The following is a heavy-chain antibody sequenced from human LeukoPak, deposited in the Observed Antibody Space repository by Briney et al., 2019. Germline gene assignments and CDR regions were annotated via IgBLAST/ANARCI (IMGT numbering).Heavy chain of an antibody. CDR3: ARHRGPNWNDAWFDP. D-gene: IGHD1-20*01. J-gene: IGHJ5*02. V-gene: IGHV4-4*09. CDR1: GGSISSYY. Sequence: SETLSLTCTVSGGSISSYYWSWIRQPPGKGLEWTGYIYTSGSTNYNPSLKSRVTISVDTSKNQFSLKLSSVTAADTAVYYCARHRGPNWNDAWFDPWGQGTLVTVSS. CDR2: IYTSGST.